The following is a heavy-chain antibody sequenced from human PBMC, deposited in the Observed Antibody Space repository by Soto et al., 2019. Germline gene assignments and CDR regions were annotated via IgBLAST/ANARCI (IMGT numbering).Heavy chain of an antibody. CDR2: IYPGDSDT. CDR3: ARRDSSSWYENWFDP. Sequence: PGESLKISCKGSGYSFTSYWIGWVRQMPGKSLEWMGIIYPGDSDTRYSPSFQGQVTISADKSISTAYLQWSSLKASDTAMYYCARRDSSSWYENWFDPWGQGTLVTVSS. J-gene: IGHJ5*02. D-gene: IGHD6-13*01. V-gene: IGHV5-51*01. CDR1: GYSFTSYW.